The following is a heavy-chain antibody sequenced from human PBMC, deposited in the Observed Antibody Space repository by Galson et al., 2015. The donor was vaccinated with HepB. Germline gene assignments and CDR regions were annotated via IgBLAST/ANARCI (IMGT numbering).Heavy chain of an antibody. J-gene: IGHJ4*02. CDR2: TYCKSKCYN. CDR3: ARMLTGTFDS. D-gene: IGHD4/OR15-4a*01. CDR1: GDSVSNNNAA. V-gene: IGHV6-1*01. Sequence: CAISGDSVSNNNAAWNWIRQSPSRGLEWLGRTYCKSKCYNDYALPVKSRISISPDTSKNQFSLQLNSVTPEDTAVYYCARMLTGTFDSWGQGTLVTVSS.